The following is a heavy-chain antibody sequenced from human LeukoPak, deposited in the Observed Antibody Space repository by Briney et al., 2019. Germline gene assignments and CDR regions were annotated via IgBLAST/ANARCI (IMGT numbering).Heavy chain of an antibody. CDR2: ISSSGSTI. J-gene: IGHJ4*02. D-gene: IGHD3-16*01. CDR1: GFTFSSYE. V-gene: IGHV3-48*03. CDR3: ASSDTFRVN. Sequence: PGGSLRLSCAASGFTFSSYEMNWVRQAPGKGLEWVSYISSSGSTIYYADSVKGRFTISRDNAKNSLYLQMNSLSAEDTAVYYCASSDTFRVNWGQGTLVTVSS.